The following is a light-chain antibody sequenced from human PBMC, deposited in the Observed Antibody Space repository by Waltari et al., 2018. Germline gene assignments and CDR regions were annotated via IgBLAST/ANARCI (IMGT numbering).Light chain of an antibody. CDR2: PNK. CDR1: SSNIGSNI. Sequence: QSVLTQPPSASGTPGQRFTISCSGSSSNIGSNIVNWYQQLPGTAPKLLIYPNKQRPAGVPDRFAGTKAGTSASLAISGLQSEDEADYHCAAWDDSLTAWVFGGGTKLTVL. CDR3: AAWDDSLTAWV. V-gene: IGLV1-44*01. J-gene: IGLJ3*02.